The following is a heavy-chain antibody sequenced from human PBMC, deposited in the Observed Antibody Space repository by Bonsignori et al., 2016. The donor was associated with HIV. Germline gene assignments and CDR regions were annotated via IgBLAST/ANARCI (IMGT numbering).Heavy chain of an antibody. CDR3: AQTQGGSGSYSLPAEYFQH. J-gene: IGHJ1*01. CDR2: IRYDGSNK. Sequence: WIRQPPGKGLEWVAFIRYDGSNKYYADSVKGRFTISRDNSKNTLYLQMNSLRAEDTAVYYCAQTQGGSGSYSLPAEYFQHWGQGTLVTVSS. V-gene: IGHV3-30*02. D-gene: IGHD3-10*01.